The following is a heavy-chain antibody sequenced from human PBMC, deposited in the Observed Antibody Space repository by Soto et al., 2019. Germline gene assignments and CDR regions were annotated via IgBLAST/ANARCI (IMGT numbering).Heavy chain of an antibody. CDR1: GFTFSNAW. D-gene: IGHD4-17*01. V-gene: IGHV3-15*01. CDR2: IKSKTDGGTT. Sequence: GGSLRLSCAASGFTFSNAWMSWVRQAPGKGLEWVGRIKSKTDGGTTDYAAPVKGRFTISRDDSKNTLYLQMNSLKTEDTAVYDCAKRTVGWYFELWGRGTLVTVSS. J-gene: IGHJ2*01. CDR3: AKRTVGWYFEL.